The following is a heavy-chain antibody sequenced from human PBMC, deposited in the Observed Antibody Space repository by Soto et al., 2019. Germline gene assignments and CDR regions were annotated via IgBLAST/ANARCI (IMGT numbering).Heavy chain of an antibody. CDR1: GFTFSSYT. J-gene: IGHJ5*01. CDR3: ARAHEVAWFDS. D-gene: IGHD2-15*01. V-gene: IGHV3-21*06. Sequence: GGSLSLSCAASGFTFSSYTMNWFRQAPGKGLQWVASITNRGTHTYSADSVRGRFTISRDNDKNSLYLQMNNLRAEDTATYYCARAHEVAWFDSWGLGTLVTVSS. CDR2: ITNRGTHT.